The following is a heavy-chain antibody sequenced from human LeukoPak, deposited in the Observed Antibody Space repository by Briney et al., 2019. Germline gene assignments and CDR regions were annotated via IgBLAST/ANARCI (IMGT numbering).Heavy chain of an antibody. D-gene: IGHD1-26*01. J-gene: IGHJ4*02. CDR1: GFTIGDYA. CDR3: AKSQVGVTFGLDY. Sequence: GGSLRLSCTASGFTIGDYAMSWFRQAPGEGLAWVGFIRSKAYGGTTEYAASVKGRFTISRDDSKTTLYLQMNSLKTEDTAVYYCAKSQVGVTFGLDYWGQGTQVTVSS. V-gene: IGHV3-49*03. CDR2: IRSKAYGGTT.